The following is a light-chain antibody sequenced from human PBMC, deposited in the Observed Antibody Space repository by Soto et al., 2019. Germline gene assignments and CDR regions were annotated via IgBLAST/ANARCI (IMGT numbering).Light chain of an antibody. V-gene: IGLV2-14*01. Sequence: SVLTQPASVSGFLGQSITISCTGTSSDVGAHNYVSWYQQHPGKAPKLVLYEVNSRPSGVPSRFSGSKSGNTASLTISGLQGEDEADYYCTSFAGSSTPVIFGGGTKVTVL. CDR2: EVN. CDR3: TSFAGSSTPVI. CDR1: SSDVGAHNY. J-gene: IGLJ2*01.